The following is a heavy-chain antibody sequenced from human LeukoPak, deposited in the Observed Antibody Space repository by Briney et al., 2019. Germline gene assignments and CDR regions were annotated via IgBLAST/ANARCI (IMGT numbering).Heavy chain of an antibody. CDR2: INPNSGGT. D-gene: IGHD6-13*01. J-gene: IGHJ4*02. CDR3: ARGGGDAPSSLTQ. CDR1: GYTFTGYY. Sequence: ASVKVSCKASGYTFTGYYMHWVRQAPGQGLEWRGWINPNSGGTNYAQKFQGRVTMTRDTSISTASMELSRLRSDDTAGYYCARGGGDAPSSLTQWGQGTLVTVSS. V-gene: IGHV1-2*02.